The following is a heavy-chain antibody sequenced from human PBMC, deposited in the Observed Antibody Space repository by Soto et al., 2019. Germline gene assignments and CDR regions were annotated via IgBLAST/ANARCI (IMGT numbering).Heavy chain of an antibody. CDR2: INAGNGHT. D-gene: IGHD3-10*01. CDR3: ARAGWFAEGYFDF. CDR1: GFTFVMYA. Sequence: ASVKVSCKASGFTFVMYAIHWVRQAPGQGLEWMAWINAGNGHTTYSQKFRGRVTIIRDTSARTVYMELRSLRFDDTATYYCARAGWFAEGYFDFWGQGTPVTVSS. J-gene: IGHJ4*02. V-gene: IGHV1-3*01.